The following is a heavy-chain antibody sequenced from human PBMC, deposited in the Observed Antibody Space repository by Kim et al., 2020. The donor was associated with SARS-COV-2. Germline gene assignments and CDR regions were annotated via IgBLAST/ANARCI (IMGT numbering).Heavy chain of an antibody. D-gene: IGHD1-26*01. CDR1: GFIFSSYG. Sequence: GGSLRLSCAASGFIFSSYGMHWVRQAPGKGLEWVALISYDGSDEYYADSVKGRFTISRDNSKNTVYLQMNSLRAEDTAVYYCAKDPLYSGRGTYFDYWGQGTLVTVSS. J-gene: IGHJ4*02. CDR2: ISYDGSDE. V-gene: IGHV3-30*18. CDR3: AKDPLYSGRGTYFDY.